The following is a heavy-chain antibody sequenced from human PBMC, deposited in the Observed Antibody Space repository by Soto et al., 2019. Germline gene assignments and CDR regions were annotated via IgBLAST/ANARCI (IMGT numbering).Heavy chain of an antibody. CDR2: ISGSGGST. CDR3: AKDPRIVVVPASMDYYYYMDV. V-gene: IGHV3-23*01. Sequence: EVQLLESGGGLVQPGGSLRLSCAASGFTFSSYAMSWVRQAPGKGLEWVSAISGSGGSTYYADSVKGRFTISRDNSKNTLYLQMNSLRSEDTAVYYCAKDPRIVVVPASMDYYYYMDVWGKGTTVTAAS. D-gene: IGHD2-2*01. J-gene: IGHJ6*03. CDR1: GFTFSSYA.